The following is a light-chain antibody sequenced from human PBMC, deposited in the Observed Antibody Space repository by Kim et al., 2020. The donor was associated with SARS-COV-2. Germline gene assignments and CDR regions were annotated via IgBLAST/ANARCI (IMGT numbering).Light chain of an antibody. CDR3: QVWDTDTDHYV. J-gene: IGLJ1*01. V-gene: IGLV3-21*04. Sequence: APGETARSTCGGYKIGSKSVRGYQQRPGQAPVLVIYSDSDRPSGIPDRFSGSNSGNTATLTIISVEAGDEADYYCQVWDTDTDHYVFGTGTKVTVL. CDR1: KIGSKS. CDR2: SDS.